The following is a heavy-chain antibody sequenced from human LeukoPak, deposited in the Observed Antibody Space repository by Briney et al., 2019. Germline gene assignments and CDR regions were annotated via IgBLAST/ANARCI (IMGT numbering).Heavy chain of an antibody. CDR1: GFAFSNYA. CDR3: AREPSGNFGQLVSSAEYLQH. J-gene: IGHJ1*01. Sequence: GGSLRLSCATSGFAFSNYAIHWVRQAPGKGLEWVADISFDGDNEYYADSVRGRFMIARDNSKNTVYLQMNSLTIEDTAVYYCAREPSGNFGQLVSSAEYLQHWGQGTRVTVSS. V-gene: IGHV3-30-3*01. D-gene: IGHD5/OR15-5a*01. CDR2: ISFDGDNE.